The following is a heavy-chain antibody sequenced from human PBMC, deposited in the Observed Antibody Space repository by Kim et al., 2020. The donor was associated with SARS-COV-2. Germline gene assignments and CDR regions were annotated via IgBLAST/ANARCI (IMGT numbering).Heavy chain of an antibody. J-gene: IGHJ5*02. CDR3: ARDPYSSTWLTPDWFDP. Sequence: ASVKVSCKASGYTYTNYYKKWIRPAPGHGRERTGMINASDSSTEVYQRFQGRVTMTSDTSTSTLSMEVSSLRSQDTAVYYCARDPYSSTWLTPDWFDPWGQGTLVTVSS. CDR2: INASDSST. V-gene: IGHV1-46*01. CDR1: GYTYTNYY. D-gene: IGHD6-13*01.